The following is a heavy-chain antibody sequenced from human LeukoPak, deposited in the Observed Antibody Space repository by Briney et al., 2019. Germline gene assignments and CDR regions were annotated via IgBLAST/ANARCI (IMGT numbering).Heavy chain of an antibody. CDR1: GLTFSSYW. CDR2: INQDGSER. Sequence: PGGSLRLSCAASGLTFSSYWMNWVRQAPGKGLEWVANINQDGSERYYVDSVKGRFTVSRDDAASSLYLQMNSLRPEDTAVYYCVRAKGGYLGQGTLVTVSS. CDR3: VRAKGGY. V-gene: IGHV3-7*01. J-gene: IGHJ4*02.